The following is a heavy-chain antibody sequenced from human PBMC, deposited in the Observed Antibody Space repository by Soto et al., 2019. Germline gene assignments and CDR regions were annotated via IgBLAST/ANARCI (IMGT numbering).Heavy chain of an antibody. V-gene: IGHV3-33*01. CDR2: IWFDGSNK. CDR3: TRANTSPFDF. J-gene: IGHJ4*02. Sequence: PGGSLSLSCGASGFIFRNYGMHWIRQAPGKGLEWLAIIWFDGSNKWYADSVKGRFIISRDDSKNMVYLQMNSLRVDDTAIYYCTRANTSPFDFWGRGTLVTVSS. CDR1: GFIFRNYG.